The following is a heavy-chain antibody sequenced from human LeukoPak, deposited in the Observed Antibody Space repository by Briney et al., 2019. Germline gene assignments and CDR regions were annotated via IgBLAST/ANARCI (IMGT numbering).Heavy chain of an antibody. D-gene: IGHD3-9*01. CDR3: ARHRYLNVLRYFDWSPDYYYMDV. V-gene: IGHV5-51*01. J-gene: IGHJ6*03. CDR2: IYPGDSDT. CDR1: GYSFTSYW. Sequence: GESLKISCKGSGYSFTSYWIGWVRQMPGKGLEWMGIIYPGDSDTRYSPSFQGQVTISADKSISTAYLQWSSLKASDTAMYYCARHRYLNVLRYFDWSPDYYYMDVWGKGTTVTISS.